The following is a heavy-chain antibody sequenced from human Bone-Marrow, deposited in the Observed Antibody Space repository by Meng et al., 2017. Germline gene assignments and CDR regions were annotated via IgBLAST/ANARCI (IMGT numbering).Heavy chain of an antibody. V-gene: IGHV3-74*01. J-gene: IGHJ4*02. CDR2: INTDGSST. CDR1: GFTFSSYW. CDR3: ARFTPFDY. Sequence: VGSWGALVQPGGSLRLSGTASGFTFSSYWMHWVRQAPGKGPVWVSRINTDGSSTDYADSVKGRFTISRDNAKNTLYLQMNSLRAEDMAMYYCARFTPFDYWGQGTLVTVSS.